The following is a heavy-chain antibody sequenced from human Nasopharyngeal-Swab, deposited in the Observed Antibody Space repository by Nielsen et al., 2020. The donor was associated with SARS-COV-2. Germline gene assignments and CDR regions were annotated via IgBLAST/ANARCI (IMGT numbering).Heavy chain of an antibody. CDR3: ARSVEHTGYNSGGFDY. D-gene: IGHD6-19*01. Sequence: GGSLRLSCKGSGYSFTSYWISWVRQMPGKGLEWMGRIDPSDSYTNYSPSFQGHVTISADKSISTAYLQWSSLKASDTAMYYCARSVEHTGYNSGGFDYWGQGTPVTVSS. CDR2: IDPSDSYT. V-gene: IGHV5-10-1*01. CDR1: GYSFTSYW. J-gene: IGHJ4*02.